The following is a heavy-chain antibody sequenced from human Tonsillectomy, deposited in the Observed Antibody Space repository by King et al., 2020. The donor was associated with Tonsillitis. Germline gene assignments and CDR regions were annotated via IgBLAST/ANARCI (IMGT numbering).Heavy chain of an antibody. Sequence: QLVQSGGGLVKPGGSLRLSCATSGFTFSSYSINWVRQAPGQGLEWVSSISSSSSYIFYADSVKGRFTISRDNAKNSLYLQMNSLRAEDTAVYYCARGGSPGGWYLDYCGQGTLFTVSS. D-gene: IGHD6-19*01. CDR1: GFTFSSYS. CDR3: ARGGSPGGWYLDY. J-gene: IGHJ4*02. V-gene: IGHV3-21*01. CDR2: ISSSSSYI.